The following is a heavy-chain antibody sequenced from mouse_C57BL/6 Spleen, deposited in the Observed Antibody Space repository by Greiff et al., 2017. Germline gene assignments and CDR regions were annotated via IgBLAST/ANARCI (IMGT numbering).Heavy chain of an antibody. Sequence: EVMLVESGGGLVKPGGSLKLSCAASGFTFSDYGMHWVRQAPERGLEWVAYISSGSSTIYYADTVKGRFTISRDNAKNTLFLQMTSLRSEDTAMYYCARRSYPITTGLDYWGQGTTLTVSS. CDR3: ARRSYPITTGLDY. D-gene: IGHD1-1*01. CDR1: GFTFSDYG. V-gene: IGHV5-17*01. J-gene: IGHJ2*01. CDR2: ISSGSSTI.